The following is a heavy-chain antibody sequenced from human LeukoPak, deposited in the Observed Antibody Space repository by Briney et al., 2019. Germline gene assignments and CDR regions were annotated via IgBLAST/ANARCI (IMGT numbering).Heavy chain of an antibody. Sequence: GGSLRLSCAASGFTFSSYAMHWVRQAPGKGLEWVAVISYDGSNKYYADSVKGRFTISRDNSKNTLYLQMNSLRAEDTAVYYCAELGINMIGGVWGKGTTVTISS. D-gene: IGHD3-10*02. J-gene: IGHJ6*04. CDR1: GFTFSSYA. CDR3: AELGINMIGGV. CDR2: ISYDGSNK. V-gene: IGHV3-30*04.